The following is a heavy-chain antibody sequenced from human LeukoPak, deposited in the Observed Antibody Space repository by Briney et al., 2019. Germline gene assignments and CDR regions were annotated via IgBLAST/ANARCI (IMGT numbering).Heavy chain of an antibody. D-gene: IGHD3-22*01. CDR3: TRGYYDARGDSNPFDI. V-gene: IGHV4-59*01. Sequence: SETLSLTCTVSGGSLSSSYWSWIRQPPGRGLEWIGYTSHSGSTNYKPSLKSRVSISVDTSKNQFSLKLTSVTAADTAMYYCTRGYYDARGDSNPFDIWGQGTMVTVSS. J-gene: IGHJ3*02. CDR1: GGSLSSSY. CDR2: TSHSGST.